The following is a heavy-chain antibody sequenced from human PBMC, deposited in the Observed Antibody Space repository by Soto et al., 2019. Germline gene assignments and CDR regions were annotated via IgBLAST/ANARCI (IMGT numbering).Heavy chain of an antibody. J-gene: IGHJ6*02. CDR2: ISGSGGST. V-gene: IGHV3-23*01. D-gene: IGHD2-2*02. Sequence: GGSLRLSCAASGFTFSSYAMSWVRQAPGKGLEWVSAISGSGGSTYYADSVKGRFTISRDNSKNTLYLQMNSLRAEDTAVYYCAKGIVVVPAAIQGGWYYYGMDVRGQGTTVTVSS. CDR1: GFTFSSYA. CDR3: AKGIVVVPAAIQGGWYYYGMDV.